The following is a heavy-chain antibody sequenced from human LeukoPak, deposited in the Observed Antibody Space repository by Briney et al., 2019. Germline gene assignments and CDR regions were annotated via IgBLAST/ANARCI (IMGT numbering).Heavy chain of an antibody. D-gene: IGHD2-21*01. V-gene: IGHV1-18*01. J-gene: IGHJ5*02. CDR3: ASGGGAPGHLDP. CDR2: VSGYNGNT. CDR1: GYTFTSYG. Sequence: GASVKVSCKTSGYTFTSYGVSWVRQAPGQGLEWMGWVSGYNGNTNYVQRFQGRVTMTTDTSTTTAYMELRNLRSDDTAVYYCASGGGAPGHLDPWGQGTLVTVSS.